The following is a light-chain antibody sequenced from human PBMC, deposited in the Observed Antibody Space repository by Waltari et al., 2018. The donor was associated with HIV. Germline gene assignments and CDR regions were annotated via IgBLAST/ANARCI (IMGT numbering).Light chain of an antibody. Sequence: QSALTQPASVSGSPGQSITISCTGTSNDVGGYNYVSWYQHHPGKAPKLMIYEVSDRPSGLSSLFSCSKSGNTASLTISGLQAEDEADYYCSSYTSSATLVFGGGTKLTV. CDR3: SSYTSSATLV. V-gene: IGLV2-14*01. CDR1: SNDVGGYNY. J-gene: IGLJ2*01. CDR2: EVS.